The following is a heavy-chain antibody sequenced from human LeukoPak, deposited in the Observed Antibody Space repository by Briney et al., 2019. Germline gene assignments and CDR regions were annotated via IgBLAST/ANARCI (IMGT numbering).Heavy chain of an antibody. J-gene: IGHJ4*02. V-gene: IGHV3-15*01. Sequence: GGSLRLSCAASGFTFSNAWMSWVRQAPGKGLEWVGRIKSKTDGGTTDYAAPVKGRFTISRDDSKNTLYLQMNSPKTEDTAVYYCTTSQEYYDSSEYFDYWGQGTLVTVSS. CDR2: IKSKTDGGTT. CDR3: TTSQEYYDSSEYFDY. D-gene: IGHD3-22*01. CDR1: GFTFSNAW.